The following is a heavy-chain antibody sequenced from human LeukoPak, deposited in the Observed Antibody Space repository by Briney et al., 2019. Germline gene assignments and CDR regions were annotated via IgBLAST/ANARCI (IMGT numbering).Heavy chain of an antibody. J-gene: IGHJ6*02. CDR1: GFTFDDYA. CDR3: EKGSLGGATRINNYSYGMDA. D-gene: IGHD5-12*01. V-gene: IGHV3-9*01. CDR2: ISWNSGSI. Sequence: GGSLRLSCAASGFTFDDYAMHWVRQAPGKGLEWVSGISWNSGSIGYADSVKGRFTISRDNAKNSLYLQMNSLRAEDTALYYCEKGSLGGATRINNYSYGMDAWGQGTTVTVSS.